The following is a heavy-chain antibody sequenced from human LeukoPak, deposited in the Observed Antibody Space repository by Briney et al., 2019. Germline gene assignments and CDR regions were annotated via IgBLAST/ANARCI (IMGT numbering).Heavy chain of an antibody. Sequence: SSETLSLTCAVYGGSFSGYYWSWIRQPPGKGLEWIGEINHSGSTNYNPSLKSRVTISVDTSKNQFSLKLSSVTAADTAVYYCARRRSYYMDVWGKGTTVTISS. CDR3: ARRRSYYMDV. V-gene: IGHV4-34*01. CDR1: GGSFSGYY. CDR2: INHSGST. J-gene: IGHJ6*03.